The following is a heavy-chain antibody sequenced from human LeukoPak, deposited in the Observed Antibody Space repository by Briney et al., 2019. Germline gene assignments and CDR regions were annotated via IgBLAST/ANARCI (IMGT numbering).Heavy chain of an antibody. CDR3: ARVYREPGNDAFDI. D-gene: IGHD1-14*01. V-gene: IGHV4-59*01. CDR1: GGSISSYY. CDR2: IYYSGST. J-gene: IGHJ3*02. Sequence: PSETLSLTCTVSGGSISSYYWSWIRQPPGKGLEWIGYIYYSGSTNYNPSLKSRVTISVDTSKNQFSLKLSPVTAADTAVYYCARVYREPGNDAFDIWGQGTMVTVSS.